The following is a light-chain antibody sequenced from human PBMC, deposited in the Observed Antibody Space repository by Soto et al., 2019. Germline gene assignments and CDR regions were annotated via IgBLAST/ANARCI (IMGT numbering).Light chain of an antibody. CDR1: QSVGSN. CDR3: QQYNNWPIT. CDR2: GAS. Sequence: EVVMTQSPATLSVSPGERATLSCRASQSVGSNLAWYQQKPGQPPRLLIYGASSRATGVPARFSGSGSQTQFTLSISSLQSEDFAFYYCQQYNNWPITFGQGTRLEIK. J-gene: IGKJ5*01. V-gene: IGKV3D-15*01.